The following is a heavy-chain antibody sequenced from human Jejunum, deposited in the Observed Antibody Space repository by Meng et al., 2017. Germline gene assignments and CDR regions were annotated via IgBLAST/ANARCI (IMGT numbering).Heavy chain of an antibody. CDR2: ISTDGLST. CDR3: ARIDRGGFDI. V-gene: IGHV3-74*01. Sequence: GESLKISCAGSGFTFANYWMHWVRQPPGKGLVWVSRISTDGLSTTYADSVKGRFTVSRDNAKRTLYLQMDSLSTEDTALYYCARIDRGGFDIWGQGTVVTVSS. J-gene: IGHJ3*02. CDR1: GFTFANYW. D-gene: IGHD2-15*01.